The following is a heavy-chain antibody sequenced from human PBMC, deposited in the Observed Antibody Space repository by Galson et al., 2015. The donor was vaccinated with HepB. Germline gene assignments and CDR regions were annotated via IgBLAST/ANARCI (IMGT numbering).Heavy chain of an antibody. V-gene: IGHV4-61*02. Sequence: LSLTCTVSGGSISSGSYYWSWIRQPAGKGLEWIGRIYTSGSTNYNPSLKSRVTMSVDTSKNQFSLKLSSVTAADTAVYYCAVNSIGSNWFDPWGQGTLVTVSS. CDR2: IYTSGST. D-gene: IGHD6-25*01. J-gene: IGHJ5*02. CDR3: AVNSIGSNWFDP. CDR1: GGSISSGSYY.